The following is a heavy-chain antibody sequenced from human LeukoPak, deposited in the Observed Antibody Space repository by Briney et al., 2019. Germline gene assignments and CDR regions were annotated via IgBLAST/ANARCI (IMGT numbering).Heavy chain of an antibody. Sequence: PSETLSLTCTVSGGSISSSSYYWGWIRQPPGKGLEWIGSIYYSGSTYYNPSLKSRVTISVDTSKNQFSLKLSSVTAADTAVYYCARYGEYGAGWTSLAGPPFTHYFDYWGQGTLVTVSS. CDR3: ARYGEYGAGWTSLAGPPFTHYFDY. CDR1: GGSISSSSYY. CDR2: IYYSGST. J-gene: IGHJ4*02. D-gene: IGHD4/OR15-4a*01. V-gene: IGHV4-39*01.